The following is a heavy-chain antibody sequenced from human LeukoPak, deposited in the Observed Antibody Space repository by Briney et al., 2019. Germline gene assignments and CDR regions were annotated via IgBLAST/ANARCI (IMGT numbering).Heavy chain of an antibody. J-gene: IGHJ6*03. Sequence: SQTLSLTCTVSGGSITSSSYYRGWIRQPPGKGLGCSGAIYYSGSTYYNPSLTSRVTLSVDTPKNQCSLKLCFLSATDTPVYYCARQRGRYFDWLYSMPYYYYMDVWGKGTTVTISS. CDR2: IYYSGST. CDR1: GGSITSSSYY. D-gene: IGHD3-9*01. CDR3: ARQRGRYFDWLYSMPYYYYMDV. V-gene: IGHV4-39*01.